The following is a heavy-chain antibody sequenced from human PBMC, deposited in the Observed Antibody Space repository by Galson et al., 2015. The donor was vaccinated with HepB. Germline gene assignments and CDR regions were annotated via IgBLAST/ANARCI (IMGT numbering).Heavy chain of an antibody. CDR3: ARASGYCREYFQH. CDR1: GGSISSSIYY. CDR2: IYYSGST. J-gene: IGHJ1*01. D-gene: IGHD3-22*01. Sequence: SETLSLTCTVSGGSISSSIYYWGWIRQPPGKGLECIGSIYYSGSTYYNPSLKSRVTISVDTSKNQFSLKLSSVTAADTAVYYCARASGYCREYFQHWGQGTLVTVSS. V-gene: IGHV4-39*01.